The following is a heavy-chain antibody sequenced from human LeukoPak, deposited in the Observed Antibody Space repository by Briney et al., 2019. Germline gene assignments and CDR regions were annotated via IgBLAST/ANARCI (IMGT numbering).Heavy chain of an antibody. V-gene: IGHV3-7*05. J-gene: IGHJ4*02. Sequence: GGSLSLSCAACGFSISDYWMRLRRQTPGKGLQWVASIHQDAGEKQYLDSVRGRFTISRDNAKNSLYLQMNSLRVEDTDVYYCARPDSSGHPTNWGQGTLVTVSS. CDR1: GFSISDYW. D-gene: IGHD3-22*01. CDR2: IHQDAGEK. CDR3: ARPDSSGHPTN.